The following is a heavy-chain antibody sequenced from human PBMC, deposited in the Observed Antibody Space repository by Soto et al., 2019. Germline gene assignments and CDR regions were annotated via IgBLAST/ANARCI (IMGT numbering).Heavy chain of an antibody. CDR3: ARVKSRQQLVRTQDY. V-gene: IGHV1-18*01. Sequence: ASVKVSCKASGYTFTSYGISWVRQAPGQGLEWMGWISAYNGNTNYAQKLQGRVTMTTDTSTSTAYMELRSLRSDDTAVYYCARVKSRQQLVRTQDYWGQGTLVTVSS. J-gene: IGHJ4*02. D-gene: IGHD6-13*01. CDR2: ISAYNGNT. CDR1: GYTFTSYG.